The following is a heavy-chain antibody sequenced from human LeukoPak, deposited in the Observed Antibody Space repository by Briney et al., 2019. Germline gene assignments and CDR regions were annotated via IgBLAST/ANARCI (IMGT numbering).Heavy chain of an antibody. J-gene: IGHJ4*02. CDR2: ISTTGSRI. D-gene: IGHD1-26*01. CDR3: TREEEGPTRKI. V-gene: IGHV3-48*04. Sequence: PGGSLRLSCAASGFTFSSYWMSWVRQAPGKGLEWLSYISTTGSRIYYADSVKGRFTISRDNAKNSLYLQMNSLDAEDTAVYYCTREEEGPTRKIWGQGTLVTVSS. CDR1: GFTFSSYW.